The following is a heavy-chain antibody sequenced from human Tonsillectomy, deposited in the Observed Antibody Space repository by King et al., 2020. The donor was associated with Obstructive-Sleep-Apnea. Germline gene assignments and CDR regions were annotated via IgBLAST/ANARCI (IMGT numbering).Heavy chain of an antibody. Sequence: QLVQSVGGLVQPGGSLRLSCAASGFTVSRNYMSWVRQAPGKGLEWVSVIYSDGSTYNADFVRGRFTISRDNSKNTLYLQMNSLRAEDTAVYYCARDQSDILTGSGGMFDYWGQGTLVTVSS. CDR2: IYSDGST. CDR1: GFTVSRNY. V-gene: IGHV3-66*01. D-gene: IGHD3-9*01. J-gene: IGHJ4*02. CDR3: ARDQSDILTGSGGMFDY.